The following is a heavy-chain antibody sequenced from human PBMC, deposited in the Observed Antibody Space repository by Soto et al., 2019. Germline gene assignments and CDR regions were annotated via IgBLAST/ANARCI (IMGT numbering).Heavy chain of an antibody. Sequence: ASVKGSCKGSGYTITGDAMHWVRQAPGQRLEWMGWINAGNGNTKYSQKFQGRVTITRDTSTSTAYMELSSLRSEDTAVHYCARVAYSSSSRLPGSYYYYGMDVWGQGTTVTVSS. CDR1: GYTITGDA. J-gene: IGHJ6*02. CDR2: INAGNGNT. V-gene: IGHV1-3*01. D-gene: IGHD6-6*01. CDR3: ARVAYSSSSRLPGSYYYYGMDV.